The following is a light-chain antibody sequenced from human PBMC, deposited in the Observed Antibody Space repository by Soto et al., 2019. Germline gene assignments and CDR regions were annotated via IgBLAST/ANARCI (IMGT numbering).Light chain of an antibody. CDR2: EAS. CDR1: QSVSSY. Sequence: EIVLTQSPATLSLSPGERATLSCRASQSVSSYLAWYQQKPGQAPRLLIYEASNRATGIPARFSGSGSGKDFPLTISRQEPEDFAVYYCQQRSNWYTFGQGTKLEIK. J-gene: IGKJ2*01. V-gene: IGKV3-11*01. CDR3: QQRSNWYT.